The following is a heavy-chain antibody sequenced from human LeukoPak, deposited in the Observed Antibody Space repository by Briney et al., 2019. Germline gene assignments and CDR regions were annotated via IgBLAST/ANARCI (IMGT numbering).Heavy chain of an antibody. D-gene: IGHD2-15*01. CDR1: GGSFSGYY. V-gene: IGHV4-4*09. CDR2: IYTSGST. J-gene: IGHJ6*03. CDR3: AGPDIATRPRKYYYYYMDV. Sequence: SETLSLTCAVYGGSFSGYYWNWIRQPPGKGLEWIGYIYTSGSTKYNPSLKSRVTISVDTSKNQLSLKLSSVTAADTAVYYCAGPDIATRPRKYYYYYMDVWGKGTTVTVSS.